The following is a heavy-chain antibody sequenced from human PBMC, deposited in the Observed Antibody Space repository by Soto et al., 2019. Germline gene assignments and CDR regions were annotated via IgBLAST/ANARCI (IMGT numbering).Heavy chain of an antibody. J-gene: IGHJ3*01. V-gene: IGHV3-33*01. Sequence: QVQLVESGGGVVQPGRSLRLSCAASGFTFSSSGMHWVRQAPGKGLEWVAVIWYDGSNKYYADSVKGRFTFYGDNSKNALYKHMTSLRAGDTALYYCAGDVAYGDDIDACGFWAQGTMVTVAS. D-gene: IGHD4-17*01. CDR3: AGDVAYGDDIDACGF. CDR2: IWYDGSNK. CDR1: GFTFSSSG.